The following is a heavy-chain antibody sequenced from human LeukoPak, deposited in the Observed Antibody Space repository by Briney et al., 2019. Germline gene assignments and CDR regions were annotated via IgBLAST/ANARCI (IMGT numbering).Heavy chain of an antibody. Sequence: HGESLKISCKGSGYGFTYYWIGWVRQMPGKGLEWMGIIYPGDSDTRYRPSFQGQVTISVDKSISTAYLQWSSLKASDTAMYYCARQDGNSKYYFDYWGQGTLVTVSS. D-gene: IGHD1-1*01. V-gene: IGHV5-51*01. CDR2: IYPGDSDT. CDR1: GYGFTYYW. CDR3: ARQDGNSKYYFDY. J-gene: IGHJ4*02.